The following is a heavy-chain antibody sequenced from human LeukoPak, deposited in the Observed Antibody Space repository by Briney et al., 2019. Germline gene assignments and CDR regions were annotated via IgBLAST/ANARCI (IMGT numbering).Heavy chain of an antibody. V-gene: IGHV3-23*01. D-gene: IGHD6-6*01. CDR2: ISVSGDST. Sequence: PGGSLRLSCTASGFSVSTYAVNWVRQAPGKGLEWVSGISVSGDSTYYADSVKGRFTISRDNSRNTLYLQMNSLRAEDTAVYYCATAGRLSYYFDYWGQGTLVTVSS. J-gene: IGHJ4*02. CDR1: GFSVSTYA. CDR3: ATAGRLSYYFDY.